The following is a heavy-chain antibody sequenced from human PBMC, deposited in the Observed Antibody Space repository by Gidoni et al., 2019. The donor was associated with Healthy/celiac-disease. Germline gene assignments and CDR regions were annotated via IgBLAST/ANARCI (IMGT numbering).Heavy chain of an antibody. CDR3: AGRRNYYGSRSYSTPPAH. Sequence: RLSCAASGFTFSSYAMSWVRQAPGKGLEWVSAISGSGGSTYSADSVKDRFTISRDNSKNTLYLQMNSLRAEDAAVYYCAGRRNYYGSRSYSTPPAHWGQGTLVTVSS. V-gene: IGHV3-23*01. CDR1: GFTFSSYA. J-gene: IGHJ4*02. CDR2: ISGSGGST. D-gene: IGHD3-10*01.